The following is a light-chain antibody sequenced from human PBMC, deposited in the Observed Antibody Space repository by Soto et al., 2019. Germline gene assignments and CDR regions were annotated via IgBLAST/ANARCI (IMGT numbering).Light chain of an antibody. CDR2: DVS. J-gene: IGLJ2*01. Sequence: QSVLTQPDSVSGSPGQSITISCTGTSSDVGGYNYVSWYQQHPGKAPKLMIYDVSNRPSGVSNRFSGSKSANTASLTISGLQAEDDADYYCSSYTGSSTYVVFGGGTKLTVL. CDR3: SSYTGSSTYVV. V-gene: IGLV2-14*01. CDR1: SSDVGGYNY.